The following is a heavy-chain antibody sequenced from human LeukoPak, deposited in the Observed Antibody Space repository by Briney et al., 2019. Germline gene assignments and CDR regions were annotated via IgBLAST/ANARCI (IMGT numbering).Heavy chain of an antibody. CDR1: GFTFSSYW. J-gene: IGHJ4*02. D-gene: IGHD3-10*01. CDR2: IKQDGSEK. Sequence: PGGSLRLSCAASGFTFSSYWMSWVRQAPGRGLEWVANIKQDGSEKYYVDSVKGRFTTSRGNAKNSLYLQMNSLRAEDTAVYYCYGSGSYFYFDYWGQGTLVTVSS. CDR3: YGSGSYFYFDY. V-gene: IGHV3-7*03.